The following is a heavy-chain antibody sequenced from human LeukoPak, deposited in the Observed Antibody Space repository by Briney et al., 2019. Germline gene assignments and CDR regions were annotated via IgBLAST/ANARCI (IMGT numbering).Heavy chain of an antibody. V-gene: IGHV3-7*03. J-gene: IGHJ4*02. CDR3: AKDRWELPSSLDY. Sequence: GGSLRLSCAASGFTFSSYWMSWVRQAPGKGLEWVANIKQDGSEKYYVDSVKGRFTISRDNAKNSLYLQMNSLRAEDTAVYYCAKDRWELPSSLDYWGQGTLVTVSS. CDR2: IKQDGSEK. D-gene: IGHD1-26*01. CDR1: GFTFSSYW.